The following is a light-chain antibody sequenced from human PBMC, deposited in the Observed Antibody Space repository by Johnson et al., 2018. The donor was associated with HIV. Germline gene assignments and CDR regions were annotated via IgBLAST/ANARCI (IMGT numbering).Light chain of an antibody. Sequence: SVLTQPPSVSAAPRQTVTISCSGSSSNIGKNYVSWYRHLPGTAPKLLIYDNDKRPSGIPDRFSASKYGSSATLGITGLQTGDEADYYCATWDSSLSAYVFGPGTKVTIL. CDR3: ATWDSSLSAYV. CDR2: DND. V-gene: IGLV1-51*01. J-gene: IGLJ1*01. CDR1: SSNIGKNY.